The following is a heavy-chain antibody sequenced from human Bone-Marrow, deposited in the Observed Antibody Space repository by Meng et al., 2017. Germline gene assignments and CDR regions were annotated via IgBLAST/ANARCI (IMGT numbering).Heavy chain of an antibody. Sequence: GESLKISCAASGFTFSDYYMSWIRQAPGKGLEWVANIKQDGSEKYYVDSVKGRFTISRDNAKNSLYLQMNSLRAEDTAVYYCARAFHLGVAGTDYFDYWGQGTLVTVSS. CDR3: ARAFHLGVAGTDYFDY. V-gene: IGHV3-7*01. D-gene: IGHD6-19*01. CDR1: GFTFSDYY. CDR2: IKQDGSEK. J-gene: IGHJ4*02.